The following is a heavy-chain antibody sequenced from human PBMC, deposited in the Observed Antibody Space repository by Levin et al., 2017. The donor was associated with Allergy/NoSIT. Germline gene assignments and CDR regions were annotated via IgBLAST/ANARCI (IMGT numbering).Heavy chain of an antibody. J-gene: IGHJ4*02. CDR1: GFSLSTVAVA. CDR2: IYGNDDK. Sequence: SGPTLVKPTQTLTLTCSFSGFSLSTVAVAVGWIRQPPGKALEWLALIYGNDDKRYSPSLKSRLTITKDTSRNQVVRTMTNVDPVDTGTYYGAQRQWSTYGYWGQGILVTVSS. CDR3: AQRQWSTYGY. V-gene: IGHV2-5*01. D-gene: IGHD2-2*01.